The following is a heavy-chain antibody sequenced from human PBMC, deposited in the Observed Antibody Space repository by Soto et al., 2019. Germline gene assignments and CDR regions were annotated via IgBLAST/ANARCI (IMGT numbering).Heavy chain of an antibody. V-gene: IGHV4-39*01. CDR2: IYYSGNT. CDR3: ARHISSGWYEPYYFDY. CDR1: GGSISSSSNY. D-gene: IGHD6-19*01. J-gene: IGHJ4*02. Sequence: SETLSLTCTVSGGSISSSSNYWGWIRQPPGKGLEWIGSIYYSGNTYYNPSLKSRVTISVDTSINQFSLKLSSVTAADTAVYYCARHISSGWYEPYYFDYWGQGTLVTVSS.